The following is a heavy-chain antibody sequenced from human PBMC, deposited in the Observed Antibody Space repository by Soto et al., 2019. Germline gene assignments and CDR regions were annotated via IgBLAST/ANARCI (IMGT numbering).Heavy chain of an antibody. D-gene: IGHD3-3*01. V-gene: IGHV1-18*01. Sequence: ASVKVSCKASGYTFTSYGISWVRQAPGQGFEWMGWISAYNGNTNYAQKLQGRVTMTTDTSTSTAYMELRSLRSDDTAVYYCARRRHYDFWSGYPPDAFDIWGQGTMVTVSS. CDR1: GYTFTSYG. CDR3: ARRRHYDFWSGYPPDAFDI. J-gene: IGHJ3*02. CDR2: ISAYNGNT.